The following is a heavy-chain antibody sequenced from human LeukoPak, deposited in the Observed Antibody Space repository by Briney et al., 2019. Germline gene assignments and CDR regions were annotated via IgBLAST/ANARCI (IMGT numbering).Heavy chain of an antibody. D-gene: IGHD4-17*01. Sequence: GGSLRLSCAASGFTFSSYSMNWVRQAPGKGLEWVSSISSSSSYIYYADSVKGRLTISRDNAKNSLYLQMNSLRAEDTAVYYCARDLTTVTTFYYYYYYMDVWGKGTTVTISS. V-gene: IGHV3-21*01. CDR2: ISSSSSYI. CDR3: ARDLTTVTTFYYYYYYMDV. CDR1: GFTFSSYS. J-gene: IGHJ6*03.